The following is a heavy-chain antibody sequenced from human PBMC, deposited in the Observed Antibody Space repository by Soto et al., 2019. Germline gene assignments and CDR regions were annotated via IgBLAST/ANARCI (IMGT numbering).Heavy chain of an antibody. J-gene: IGHJ3*02. CDR3: ASLAGLDPWAFDI. Sequence: QVQLVQSGAEVKKPGASGKVSSKAPGSPFPSYGTSWWRKALGQGFEWMGWISAYNGNTNYAQKLQGRVTMTTDTSTSTAYMELRSLRSDDTAVYYCASLAGLDPWAFDIWGQGTMVTVSS. CDR2: ISAYNGNT. V-gene: IGHV1-18*01. D-gene: IGHD3-16*01. CDR1: GSPFPSYG.